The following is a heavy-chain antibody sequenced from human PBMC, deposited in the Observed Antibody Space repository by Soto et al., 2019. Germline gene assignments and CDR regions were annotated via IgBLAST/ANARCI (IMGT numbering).Heavy chain of an antibody. CDR3: ARGRRYSWFDP. Sequence: PSETLSLTCAVYGGSFSGYYWSWIRQPPGKGLEWIGEINHSGSTNYNPSLKSRVTISADTSKNQFSLKLSSVTAADTAVYYCARGRRYSWFDPWGQGTLVTVSS. V-gene: IGHV4-34*01. D-gene: IGHD1-26*01. CDR2: INHSGST. CDR1: GGSFSGYY. J-gene: IGHJ5*02.